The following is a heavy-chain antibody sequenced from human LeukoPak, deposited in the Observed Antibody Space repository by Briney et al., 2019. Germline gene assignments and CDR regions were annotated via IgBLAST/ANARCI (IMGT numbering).Heavy chain of an antibody. D-gene: IGHD3-16*01. CDR3: ARELRTFDS. CDR1: GFTFSSYW. V-gene: IGHV3-7*01. CDR2: IKHNGDEL. J-gene: IGHJ4*02. Sequence: GGSLRLSCAASGFTFSSYWMTWVRQAPGKGLEWVANIKHNGDELNYVDSVEDRFTISRDNAKNSPYLHMTSLRAEDTAVYYCARELRTFDSWGQGTLVTVSS.